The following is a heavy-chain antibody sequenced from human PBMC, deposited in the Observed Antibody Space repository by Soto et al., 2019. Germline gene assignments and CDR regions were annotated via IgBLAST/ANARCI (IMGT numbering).Heavy chain of an antibody. CDR3: AREYCSRTSCYGVDY. CDR1: GYTFSTYG. Sequence: QVQLVQSGTEVKKPGASVKVSCRASGYTFSTYGISWVRQAPGHGPEWMGWISTYNGDTKYAEKVQGRVTMTTDTSTTTADMELRSLISDDTAVYYCAREYCSRTSCYGVDYWGQGTLVTVSS. CDR2: ISTYNGDT. V-gene: IGHV1-18*01. D-gene: IGHD2-2*01. J-gene: IGHJ4*02.